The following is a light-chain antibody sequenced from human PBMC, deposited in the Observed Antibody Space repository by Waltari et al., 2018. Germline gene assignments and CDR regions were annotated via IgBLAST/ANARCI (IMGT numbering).Light chain of an antibody. J-gene: IGKJ1*01. CDR2: GAS. CDR3: QHYGNSRT. Sequence: EIVLTQSPGTLSLSPGERATLCCRASQSVSRSYLAWYQQKPGQAPRLLIYGASSRATGIPDRFSGSGSGTDFTLTISRLEPEDFAVYYCQHYGNSRTFGQGTKVEIK. CDR1: QSVSRSY. V-gene: IGKV3-20*01.